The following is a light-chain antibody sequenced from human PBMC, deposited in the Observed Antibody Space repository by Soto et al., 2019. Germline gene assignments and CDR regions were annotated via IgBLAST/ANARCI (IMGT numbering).Light chain of an antibody. Sequence: IVLTQSPGILSLSPGERAALSCRASQTIDSNYLAWYQQKGGQTPRLLIYRATNRATGIPDRFSGSGFGTDFSLTISRLEPEDFAVYFCQHYGTIPITFGQGTRLEI. CDR2: RAT. CDR1: QTIDSNY. CDR3: QHYGTIPIT. V-gene: IGKV3-20*01. J-gene: IGKJ5*01.